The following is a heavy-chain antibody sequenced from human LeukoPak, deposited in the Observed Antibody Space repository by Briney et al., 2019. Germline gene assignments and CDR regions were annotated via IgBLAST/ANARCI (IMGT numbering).Heavy chain of an antibody. CDR1: GYTFTGYY. D-gene: IGHD2-15*01. CDR3: ARDRVAANWFDP. CDR2: INPNSGGT. J-gene: IGHJ5*02. Sequence: GASEKVSCKASGYTFTGYYMHWVRQAPGQGLEWMGWINPNSGGTNYAQKFQGRVTMTRDTSISTAYMELSRLRSDDTAVYYCARDRVAANWFDPWGQGTLVTVSS. V-gene: IGHV1-2*02.